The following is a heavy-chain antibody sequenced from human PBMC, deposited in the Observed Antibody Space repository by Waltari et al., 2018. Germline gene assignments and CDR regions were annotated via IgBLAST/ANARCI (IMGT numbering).Heavy chain of an antibody. J-gene: IGHJ4*02. Sequence: QVLLVQSGAEVKKPGASVKVSCKASGYTFAANYIHWVRQAPGQGREWMGRIHPTTGYTLYTPRFQGRVTMTRDTSMSTVYMELVGLTSYDTAIYSCSRVTAHYIDTWGQGTLVTVSS. CDR2: IHPTTGYT. CDR3: SRVTAHYIDT. V-gene: IGHV1-2*06. D-gene: IGHD4-4*01. CDR1: GYTFAANY.